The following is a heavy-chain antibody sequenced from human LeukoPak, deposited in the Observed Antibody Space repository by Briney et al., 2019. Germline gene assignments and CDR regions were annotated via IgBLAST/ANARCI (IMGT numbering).Heavy chain of an antibody. D-gene: IGHD5-24*01. J-gene: IGHJ4*02. CDR3: ARRGRDGYNLAWYFDY. V-gene: IGHV1-18*01. CDR2: ISAYNGNT. Sequence: ASVNVSCKASGYTFTSYGISWVRQAPGQGLEWMGWISAYNGNTNYAQKLQGRVTMTTDTSTSTAYMELRSLRSDDTAVYYCARRGRDGYNLAWYFDYWGQGTLVTVSS. CDR1: GYTFTSYG.